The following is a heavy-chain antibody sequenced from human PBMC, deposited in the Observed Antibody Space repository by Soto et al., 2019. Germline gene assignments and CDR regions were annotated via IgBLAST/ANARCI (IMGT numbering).Heavy chain of an antibody. V-gene: IGHV3-23*01. CDR3: AKERSVYDCGIVPAATLIGLAV. CDR2: ISGGGTST. Sequence: EVQLSESGGGLTQRGGSLRLSCVASGFTFDSYAMNWIRQAPGKGLEWVSVISGGGTSTYYADSVKGRFTVSRDNSKNTMYLQMNSLSAEDTGVFYCAKERSVYDCGIVPAATLIGLAVWGPGTTVTVSS. D-gene: IGHD2-2*01. CDR1: GFTFDSYA. J-gene: IGHJ6*02.